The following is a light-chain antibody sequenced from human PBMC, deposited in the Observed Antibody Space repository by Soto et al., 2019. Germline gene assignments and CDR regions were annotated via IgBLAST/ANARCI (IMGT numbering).Light chain of an antibody. CDR3: SSYGGSNNLV. CDR1: SSDVGHYDY. J-gene: IGLJ2*01. Sequence: QSALTQPPSASGSPGQPVTISCTGTSSDVGHYDYVSWYQQHPGKAPKLMIYEVSKRPSGVPDRFSGSKFGYTASLTVSGLRAKDEADYYCSSYGGSNNLVFGGGTKLTVL. V-gene: IGLV2-8*01. CDR2: EVS.